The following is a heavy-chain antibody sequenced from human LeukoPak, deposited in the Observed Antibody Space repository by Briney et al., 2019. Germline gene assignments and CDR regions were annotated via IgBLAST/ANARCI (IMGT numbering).Heavy chain of an antibody. D-gene: IGHD3-3*01. CDR3: ATFTFGVLIKDY. CDR2: INPNSGGT. CDR1: GYTFTGYY. V-gene: IGHV1-2*02. Sequence: ASVTVSCKASGYTFTGYYMHWVRQAPGQGLEWMGWINPNSGGTNYAQKFQGRVTMTRDTSISTAYMELAMLRSDDTAVYYCATFTFGVLIKDYWGQGTLVTVSS. J-gene: IGHJ4*02.